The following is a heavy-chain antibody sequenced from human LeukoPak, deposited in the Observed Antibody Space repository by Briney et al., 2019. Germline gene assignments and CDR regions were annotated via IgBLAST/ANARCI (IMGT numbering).Heavy chain of an antibody. CDR3: ARHGSTYALRN. Sequence: SETLSLTCTVSGGSINSYYWSWIRQPPRKGLEWIGYIYYSGSTNYNPFLKSRVTTSVDTSKNQFSLKLSSVTAADTAVYYCARHGSTYALRNWGQGTLVTVSS. CDR2: IYYSGST. CDR1: GGSINSYY. J-gene: IGHJ4*02. V-gene: IGHV4-59*08. D-gene: IGHD2-2*01.